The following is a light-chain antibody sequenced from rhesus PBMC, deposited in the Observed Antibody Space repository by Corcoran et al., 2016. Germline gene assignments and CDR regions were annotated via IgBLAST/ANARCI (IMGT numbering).Light chain of an antibody. CDR1: QGISSW. CDR3: QQYNSAPPT. Sequence: DIQMTQSPSSLSASVGDRVTVTCRASQGISSWLAWYQQKQGKAPKLLIYKASSLQSGVPSRFSGSGSGTDFTLTISSLQPEDCATYYCQQYNSAPPTFGGGTKVEIK. J-gene: IGKJ4*01. V-gene: IGKV1-21*01. CDR2: KAS.